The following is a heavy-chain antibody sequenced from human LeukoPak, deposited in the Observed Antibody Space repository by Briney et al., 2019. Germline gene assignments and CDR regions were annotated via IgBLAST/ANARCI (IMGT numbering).Heavy chain of an antibody. CDR2: ISGSGGST. V-gene: IGHV3-23*01. Sequence: PGGSLRLSCEASGFTFSSYAMSWVRQAPGRGLEWVSAISGSGGSTYYADSGKGRFTISRDNSKNTLYLQMNSLRAEDTAVFYCARDFTAIGTYYFDYWGQGTLVTVSS. D-gene: IGHD1-26*01. CDR3: ARDFTAIGTYYFDY. J-gene: IGHJ4*02. CDR1: GFTFSSYA.